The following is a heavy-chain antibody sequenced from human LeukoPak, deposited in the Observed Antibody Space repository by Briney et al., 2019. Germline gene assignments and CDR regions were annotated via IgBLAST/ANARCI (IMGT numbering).Heavy chain of an antibody. J-gene: IGHJ3*02. CDR2: IYTSGIL. V-gene: IGHV4-4*09. CDR1: GDSIIGYY. Sequence: SETLSLTCTVSGDSIIGYYWTWIQQPLGKGLECIGHIYTSGILNYNPSLKSRFTISVDMSKNQLSLQLSSVTAADTAVYYCARQNCSSTSCPHRNVFDIWGQGTMVTVSP. D-gene: IGHD2-2*01. CDR3: ARQNCSSTSCPHRNVFDI.